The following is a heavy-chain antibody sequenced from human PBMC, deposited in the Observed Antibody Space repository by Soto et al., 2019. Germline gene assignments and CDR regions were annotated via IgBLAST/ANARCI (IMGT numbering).Heavy chain of an antibody. V-gene: IGHV4-59*08. D-gene: IGHD2-21*02. J-gene: IGHJ4*02. CDR2: IYYSGST. CDR3: ERRHGDCIDY. Sequence: QVQLQESGPGLVKPSETLSLTCTVSGGSISSYYWSWIRQPPGKGLEWIGYIYYSGSTNYNPTLKSRVTITVDTSKNQSPLKLSSVTAADTAVYYCERRHGDCIDYWGQGTPVTVSS. CDR1: GGSISSYY.